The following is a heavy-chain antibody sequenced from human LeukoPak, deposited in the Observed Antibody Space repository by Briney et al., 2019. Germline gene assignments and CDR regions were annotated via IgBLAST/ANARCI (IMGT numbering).Heavy chain of an antibody. V-gene: IGHV4-39*07. D-gene: IGHD1-26*01. Sequence: SETLSLTCTVSGGSISSSSYYWGWIRQPPGKGLEWIGSIYYSGSTYYNPSLKSRVTISVDTSKNHFSLKLSSVTAADTAVYYCARARAGFYKWELRENRLYYFDYWGQGTLVTVSS. CDR1: GGSISSSSYY. J-gene: IGHJ4*02. CDR2: IYYSGST. CDR3: ARARAGFYKWELRENRLYYFDY.